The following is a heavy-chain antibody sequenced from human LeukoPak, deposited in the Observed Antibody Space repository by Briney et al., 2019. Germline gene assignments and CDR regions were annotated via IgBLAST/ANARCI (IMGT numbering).Heavy chain of an antibody. CDR1: GDSVSSNSAA. CDR3: ARESTPYYYGSGSYRSMGFDP. D-gene: IGHD3-10*01. CDR2: TNYRSKWYN. J-gene: IGHJ5*02. Sequence: SQTLSLTCAISGDSVSSNSAAWNWIPQSPSRGLEWLGRTNYRSKWYNDYAVSVKSRITINPDTSKNQFSLQLNSVTPEDTAVYYCARESTPYYYGSGSYRSMGFDPWGQGTLVTVSS. V-gene: IGHV6-1*01.